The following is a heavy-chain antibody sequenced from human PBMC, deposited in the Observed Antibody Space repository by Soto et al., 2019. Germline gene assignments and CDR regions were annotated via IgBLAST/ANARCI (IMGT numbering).Heavy chain of an antibody. V-gene: IGHV3-23*01. D-gene: IGHD3-22*01. J-gene: IGHJ5*02. CDR1: GFSFNIFA. CDR3: AKDPTSYDSSGYKEANGFDP. Sequence: GGSLKISCAASGFSFNIFAMNCVRQAPGQGLEWVSGISGGGGTTYYAGSVKGRFTISRDNSNNPLYLQMNSLRAEDTAVYYCAKDPTSYDSSGYKEANGFDPWGQGTLVTVSS. CDR2: ISGGGGTT.